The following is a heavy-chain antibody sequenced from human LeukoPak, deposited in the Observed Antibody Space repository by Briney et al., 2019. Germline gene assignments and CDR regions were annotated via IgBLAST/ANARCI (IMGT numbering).Heavy chain of an antibody. D-gene: IGHD4-17*01. CDR1: GFVFSTYG. V-gene: IGHV3-33*01. CDR3: ARDDDYDDHNTFDM. CDR2: IWSHGNTK. Sequence: GTSLRHSCAASGFVFSTYGMHWVRQAPGKGLEWVAVIWSHGNTKKYADSVTGRFTISRDNSKNTLYLEMNTLRAEDTAVYYCARDDDYDDHNTFDMWGHGTMVTVSS. J-gene: IGHJ3*02.